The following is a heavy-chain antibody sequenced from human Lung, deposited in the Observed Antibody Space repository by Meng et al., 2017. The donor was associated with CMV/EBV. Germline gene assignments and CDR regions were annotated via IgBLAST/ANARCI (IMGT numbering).Heavy chain of an antibody. V-gene: IGHV4-34*01. J-gene: IGHJ6*02. CDR2: INHSGST. Sequence: SXTXSLXCAVYGGSFSGYYWSWIRQPPGKGLEWIGEINHSGSTNYNPSLKSRVTISVDTSKNQFSLKLSSVTAADTAVYYCARGRGKPAAIYYYGMEVGGQGTXVTVSS. CDR1: GGSFSGYY. D-gene: IGHD2-2*02. CDR3: ARGRGKPAAIYYYGMEV.